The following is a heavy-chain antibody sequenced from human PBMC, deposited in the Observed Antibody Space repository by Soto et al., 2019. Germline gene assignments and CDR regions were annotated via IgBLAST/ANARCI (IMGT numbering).Heavy chain of an antibody. CDR1: GYTFTGYY. J-gene: IGHJ4*02. CDR2: INPNSGGT. V-gene: IGHV1-2*02. Sequence: QVQLVQSGAEVRKPGASVKVSCKASGYTFTGYYMHLVRQAPGQGLEWMGWINPNSGGTNYAQSFQGSVTMSRVTSSSTAYMELSMLRSDDTAVYYCERGGFGDDPSWGQGTLVTVSS. CDR3: ERGGFGDDPS. D-gene: IGHD3-10*01.